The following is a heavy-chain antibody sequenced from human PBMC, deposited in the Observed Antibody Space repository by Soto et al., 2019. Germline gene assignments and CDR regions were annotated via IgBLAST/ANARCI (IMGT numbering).Heavy chain of an antibody. Sequence: SETLSLTCTVSGGSISSYYWSWIRQPPGKGLEWIGYIYYSGSTNYNPSLKSRVTISVDRSKNQFSLKLSSVTAADTAVYYCARVLPIQYGMDVWGQGTTVTVSS. CDR3: ARVLPIQYGMDV. V-gene: IGHV4-59*12. CDR1: GGSISSYY. J-gene: IGHJ6*02. D-gene: IGHD1-1*01. CDR2: IYYSGST.